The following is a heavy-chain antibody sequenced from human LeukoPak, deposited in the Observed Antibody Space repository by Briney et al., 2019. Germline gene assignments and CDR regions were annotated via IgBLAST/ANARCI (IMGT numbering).Heavy chain of an antibody. CDR2: TYQRSKWYN. J-gene: IGHJ4*02. CDR1: GDSVSINSAA. CDR3: ARSPSPYSSGWYFDY. V-gene: IGHV6-1*01. Sequence: SQTLSLTCAISGDSVSINSAAWNWIRQSPSRGFEWLGRTYQRSKWYNDYAVSVKSRITINPDISKNQFSLQLNSVTPEDTAVYYCARSPSPYSSGWYFDYWGQGTLVSVS. D-gene: IGHD6-19*01.